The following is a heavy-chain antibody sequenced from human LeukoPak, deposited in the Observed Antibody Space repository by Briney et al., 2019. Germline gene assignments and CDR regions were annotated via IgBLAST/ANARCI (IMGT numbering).Heavy chain of an antibody. Sequence: SETLSLMCTVSGDSISTYSWSWIRQPPGKGLEWIGYIHFSGSTSYNPSLKSRVTISLDTSKNQFSLRLTSVAAADTAVYFCARHMEAGIAISSFPYYYYSFYMDVWGTGTTVTVSS. CDR1: GDSISTYS. CDR3: ARHMEAGIAISSFPYYYYSFYMDV. J-gene: IGHJ6*03. D-gene: IGHD3-9*01. CDR2: IHFSGST. V-gene: IGHV4-59*08.